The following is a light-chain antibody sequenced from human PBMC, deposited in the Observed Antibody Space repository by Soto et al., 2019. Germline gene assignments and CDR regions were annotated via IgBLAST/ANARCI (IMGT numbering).Light chain of an antibody. CDR1: QSISTN. Sequence: DIQLTQSPPSLSASVGDTITITCRTRQSISTNLDWYQVKPGKAPKALIHAASILHDGVPARFSGRGSGTDFTLTINSLQPEDFATYYCDQNYSLPPWRVGQGIKVEIK. V-gene: IGKV1-39*01. CDR3: DQNYSLPPWR. CDR2: AAS. J-gene: IGKJ1*01.